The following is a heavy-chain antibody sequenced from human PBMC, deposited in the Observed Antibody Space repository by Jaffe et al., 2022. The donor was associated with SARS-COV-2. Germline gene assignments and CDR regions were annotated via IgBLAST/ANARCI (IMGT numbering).Heavy chain of an antibody. V-gene: IGHV3-23*04. J-gene: IGHJ4*02. CDR3: SPPAVSFTDF. D-gene: IGHD4-4*01. CDR2: ISPSGEST. Sequence: EVRLVESGGDLIQPGGSLRLSCGASGFSFSSFVMSWVRQPPGKGLEWVSGISPSGESTYYADSVKGRFTISRDNSKSTLDLQMNDLRAEDTAVYYCSPPAVSFTDFWGRGTLVTVSS. CDR1: GFSFSSFV.